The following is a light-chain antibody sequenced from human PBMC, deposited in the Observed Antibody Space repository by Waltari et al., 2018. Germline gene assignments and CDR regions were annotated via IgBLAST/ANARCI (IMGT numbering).Light chain of an antibody. V-gene: IGLV2-11*01. J-gene: IGLJ2*01. CDR3: CSYAGTIILGI. CDR2: DVT. CDR1: SSAVDGYRF. Sequence: QSALTKPRSVSGSPGQPVTISCPGTSSAVDGYRFVSCYQQHPGKAPKLMIYDVTKRPSGVPDRFSGSKSGNTASMTIAGLQAEDEADYYCCSYAGTIILGIFGGGTKLTVL.